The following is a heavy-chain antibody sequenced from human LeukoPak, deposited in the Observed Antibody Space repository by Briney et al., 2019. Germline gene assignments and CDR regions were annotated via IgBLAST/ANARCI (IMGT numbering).Heavy chain of an antibody. CDR3: AKGPLRGTAAAIDY. V-gene: IGHV3-30*18. J-gene: IGHJ4*02. D-gene: IGHD2-2*01. Sequence: PGKSLRLSCAASGFTFNNYGMHWVRQAPGKGLEWVAVISYDGRNKHHPDSVKGRFTISRDISTDTLWLQMDSLRTEDTAVYYCAKGPLRGTAAAIDYWGQGTLVTVSS. CDR1: GFTFNNYG. CDR2: ISYDGRNK.